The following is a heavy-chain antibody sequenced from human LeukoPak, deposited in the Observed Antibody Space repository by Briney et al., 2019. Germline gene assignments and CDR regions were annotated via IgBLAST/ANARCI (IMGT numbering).Heavy chain of an antibody. D-gene: IGHD6-6*01. CDR3: ARGPDSSSSGMDV. J-gene: IGHJ6*02. CDR2: INPNSGGT. Sequence: ASVKVSCKASGYTFTSYFMHWVRQAPGQGLEWMGWINPNSGGTHFAQRFQGRVTLTRDTSISTAYMELSSLRSDDTAVYYCARGPDSSSSGMDVWGQGTTVTVSS. CDR1: GYTFTSYF. V-gene: IGHV1-2*02.